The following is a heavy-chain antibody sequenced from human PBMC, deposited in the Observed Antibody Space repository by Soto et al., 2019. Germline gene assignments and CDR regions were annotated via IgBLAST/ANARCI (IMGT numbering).Heavy chain of an antibody. V-gene: IGHV3-49*04. J-gene: IGHJ4*02. CDR2: IRSQAYGGTA. CDR1: GFTFANDP. Sequence: GGSLRLSCATSGFTFANDPMSWVRQAPGKGPEWLGFIRSQAYGGTADYAASVEGRFTISRDDSTSIAYLQMNNLKTEDTAVYYCNKNDDHGPDGGQGTLVTVSS. D-gene: IGHD1-1*01. CDR3: NKNDDHGPD.